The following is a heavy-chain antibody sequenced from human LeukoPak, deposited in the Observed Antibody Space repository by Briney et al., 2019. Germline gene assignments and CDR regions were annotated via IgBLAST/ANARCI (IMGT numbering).Heavy chain of an antibody. CDR1: GASISSGDYY. D-gene: IGHD5-12*01. CDR3: ARTESGYFYFDY. CDR2: IYYSGST. Sequence: SETLSLTCTASGASISSGDYYWSWIRQPPGKGLEWIGYIYYSGSTSCNPSLKSRLTISVDTSKNQFSLKLSSVTAADTAVYYCARTESGYFYFDYWGQGTLVTVSS. J-gene: IGHJ4*02. V-gene: IGHV4-30-4*01.